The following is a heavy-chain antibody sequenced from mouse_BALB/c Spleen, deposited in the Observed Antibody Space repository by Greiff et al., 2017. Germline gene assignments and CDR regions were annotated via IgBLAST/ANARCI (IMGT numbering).Heavy chain of an antibody. Sequence: VQLQQSGAELVKPGASVKLSCTASGFNIKDTYMHWVKRRPEQGLEWIGRIDPANGNTKYDPKFQGKATITADTSSNTAYLQLSSLTSEDTAVYYCARGTMITTKAYWGQGTLVTVSA. D-gene: IGHD2-4*01. CDR3: ARGTMITTKAY. J-gene: IGHJ3*01. CDR2: IDPANGNT. CDR1: GFNIKDTY. V-gene: IGHV14-3*02.